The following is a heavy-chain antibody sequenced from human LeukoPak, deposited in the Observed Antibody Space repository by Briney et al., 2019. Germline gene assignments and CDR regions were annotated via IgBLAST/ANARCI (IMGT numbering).Heavy chain of an antibody. CDR3: ARHGSGYYYDSSGFDY. V-gene: IGHV5-51*01. CDR2: IYPGDSDT. D-gene: IGHD3-22*01. CDR1: GYSFTSYW. J-gene: IGHJ4*02. Sequence: GESLKISCKGPGYSFTSYWIGWVRQMPGKGLEWMGIIYPGDSDTRYSPSFQGQVTISADKSISTAYLQWSSLKASDTAMYYCARHGSGYYYDSSGFDYWGQGTLVTVSS.